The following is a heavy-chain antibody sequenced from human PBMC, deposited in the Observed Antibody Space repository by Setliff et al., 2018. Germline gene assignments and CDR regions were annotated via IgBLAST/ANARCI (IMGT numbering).Heavy chain of an antibody. CDR1: GYTFTTFG. D-gene: IGHD3-10*01. J-gene: IGHJ3*02. CDR3: ARDLNRWFGEFAFDI. V-gene: IGHV1-18*01. CDR2: ISGFTGFT. Sequence: ASVKVSCKASGYTFTTFGVSWVRQAPGQGLEWMGWISGFTGFTQYSQKFKGRVAVTIDKSTSTAYMDLTSLRSDDTAVYYCARDLNRWFGEFAFDIWGQGTMVTVSS.